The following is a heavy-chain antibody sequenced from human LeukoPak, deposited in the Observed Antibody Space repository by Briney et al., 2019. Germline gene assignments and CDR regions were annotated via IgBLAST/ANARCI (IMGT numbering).Heavy chain of an antibody. CDR2: ISAYNGNT. J-gene: IGHJ3*02. V-gene: IGHV1-18*01. D-gene: IGHD5-12*01. Sequence: ASVKVSCKASGYTFTSYGISWVRQAPGQGLEGMGWISAYNGNTNYAQKLQGRVTMTTDTSTSTAYLELRSLRSDDTAVYYCARGLQENLAWLQAFSAFDIWGQGTMVTVSS. CDR3: ARGLQENLAWLQAFSAFDI. CDR1: GYTFTSYG.